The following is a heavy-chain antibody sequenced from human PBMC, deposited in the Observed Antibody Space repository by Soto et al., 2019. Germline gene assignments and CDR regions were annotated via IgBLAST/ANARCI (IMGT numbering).Heavy chain of an antibody. CDR1: GYTFTSYG. D-gene: IGHD3-22*01. CDR2: ISAYNGNT. CDR3: ARWYYYDSSGHWYFDL. J-gene: IGHJ2*01. Sequence: ASVKVSCKASGYTFTSYGISWVRQAPGQGLEWMGWISAYNGNTNYAQKLQGRVTMTTDTSTSTAYMELRSLRSDDTAVYYCARWYYYDSSGHWYFDLWARGTLVTVSP. V-gene: IGHV1-18*01.